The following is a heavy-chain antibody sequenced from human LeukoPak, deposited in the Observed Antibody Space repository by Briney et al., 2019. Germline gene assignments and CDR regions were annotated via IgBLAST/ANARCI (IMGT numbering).Heavy chain of an antibody. Sequence: TPSGTLSLTCAVSGGSISSSNWWSWVRQPPGKGLEWIGEIYHSGSTNYNPSLKSRVTISVDKSKNQFSLKLSSVTAADTAVYYCARVPYSSGWLKYYYYYYMDVWGKGTTVTVSS. CDR2: IYHSGST. V-gene: IGHV4-4*02. J-gene: IGHJ6*03. D-gene: IGHD6-19*01. CDR3: ARVPYSSGWLKYYYYYYMDV. CDR1: GGSISSSNW.